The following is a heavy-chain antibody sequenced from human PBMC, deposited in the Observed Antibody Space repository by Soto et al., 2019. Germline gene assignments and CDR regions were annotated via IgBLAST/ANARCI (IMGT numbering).Heavy chain of an antibody. V-gene: IGHV4-39*01. CDR1: GGSISSSSYY. CDR3: ARLRGGSGSYRGYYYMDV. Sequence: SETLSLTCTVSGGSISSSSYYWCWICQPPGKGLEWIGSIYYSGSTYYNPSLKSRVTISVDTSKNQFSLKLSSVTAADTAVYYCARLRGGSGSYRGYYYMDVWGKGTTVTVSS. D-gene: IGHD3-10*01. J-gene: IGHJ6*03. CDR2: IYYSGST.